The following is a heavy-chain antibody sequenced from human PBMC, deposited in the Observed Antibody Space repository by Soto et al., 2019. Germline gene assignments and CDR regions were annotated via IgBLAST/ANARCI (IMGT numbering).Heavy chain of an antibody. CDR1: GFTFGFNA. V-gene: IGHV3-23*01. CDR2: ISAGGVPT. J-gene: IGHJ4*02. CDR3: AKDAVGGSHFDY. Sequence: PGGSLRLSCAATGFTFGFNALSWVRQAPGKGLEWVSSISAGGVPTNYADSVRGRFTISRDNSKNTLYLQMNSLRAEDTAVYYCAKDAVGGSHFDYWGQGTLVTVSS. D-gene: IGHD2-15*01.